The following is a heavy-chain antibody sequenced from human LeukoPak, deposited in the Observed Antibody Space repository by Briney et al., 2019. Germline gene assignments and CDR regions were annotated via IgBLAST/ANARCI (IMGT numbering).Heavy chain of an antibody. J-gene: IGHJ5*02. V-gene: IGHV3-23*01. CDR2: ISGSGGST. CDR1: GFTFSSYA. CDR3: AKDIVVVPAAGDWFDP. Sequence: PGGSLRLSCAVSGFTFSSYAMSWVRQAPGKGLEWVSAISGSGGSTYYADSVRGRFTISRDNSKNTLYLQMNSLRAEDTAVYYCAKDIVVVPAAGDWFDPWGQGTLVTVSS. D-gene: IGHD2-2*01.